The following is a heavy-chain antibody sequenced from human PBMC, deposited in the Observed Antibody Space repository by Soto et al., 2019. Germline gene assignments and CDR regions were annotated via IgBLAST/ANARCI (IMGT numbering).Heavy chain of an antibody. CDR3: ARGRYYYGSGSYYNVGLYFDY. CDR2: INHSGST. V-gene: IGHV4-34*01. CDR1: GGSFSGYY. J-gene: IGHJ4*02. D-gene: IGHD3-10*01. Sequence: PSETLSLTCAVYGGSFSGYYWSWIRQPPGKGLEWTGEINHSGSTNYNPSLKSRVTISVDTSKNQFSLKLSSVTAADTAVYYCARGRYYYGSGSYYNVGLYFDYWGQGTLVTVSS.